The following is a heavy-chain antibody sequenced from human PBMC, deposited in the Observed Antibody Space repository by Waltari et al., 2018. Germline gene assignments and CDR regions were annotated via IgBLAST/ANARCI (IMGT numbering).Heavy chain of an antibody. CDR2: IYYRGST. J-gene: IGHJ4*02. Sequence: QLQLQGSGPGLVNPSETLSLTCTVSGGSISSSSYYWGWVRQPPGKGLEWIGTIYYRGSTYDTPSLQSRVTISGDTSKSQFSLKLSSVTAADTAVYYWARHGRKGSIVRGPDSGGQGTLVTVSS. CDR1: GGSISSSSYY. CDR3: ARHGRKGSIVRGPDS. V-gene: IGHV4-39*01. D-gene: IGHD1-26*01.